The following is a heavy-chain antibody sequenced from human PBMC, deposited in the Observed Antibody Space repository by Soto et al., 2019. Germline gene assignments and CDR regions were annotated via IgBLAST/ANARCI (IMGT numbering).Heavy chain of an antibody. J-gene: IGHJ3*02. Sequence: QVQLVQSGAEVKKPGSSVKVSCKASGGTFSSYTISWVRQAPGQGLEWMGRIIPILGIANYAQKFQGRVTITADKATSTSYMERSSLRSEDTAVYYCARGSTGWEIGIWGQATMVTVSS. CDR2: IIPILGIA. D-gene: IGHD1-26*01. CDR1: GGTFSSYT. V-gene: IGHV1-69*02. CDR3: ARGSTGWEIGI.